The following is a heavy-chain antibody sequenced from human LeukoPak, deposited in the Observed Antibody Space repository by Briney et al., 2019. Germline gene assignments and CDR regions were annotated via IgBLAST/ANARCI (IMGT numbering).Heavy chain of an antibody. CDR2: INSDGSST. J-gene: IGHJ4*02. CDR1: GFTFSGYW. Sequence: GGSLRLSCAASGFTFSGYWMHWVRQAPGKGLVWVSRINSDGSSTSYADSVKGRFTISRDNAKNTLYLQMNNLRAEDTAVYYCASGGSLGDSSGYYGDYWGQGTLVTVSS. D-gene: IGHD3-22*01. CDR3: ASGGSLGDSSGYYGDY. V-gene: IGHV3-74*01.